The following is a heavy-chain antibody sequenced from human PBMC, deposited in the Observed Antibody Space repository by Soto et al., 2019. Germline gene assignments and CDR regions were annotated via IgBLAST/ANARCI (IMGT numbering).Heavy chain of an antibody. CDR3: VRIRYQLPSSVLWLDP. CDR1: GGFLSESY. Sequence: SETLSLTGAVYGGFLSESYWTWIRQPPGKGLEWIGEINHVGGTTYNPSLKSRVTMSVDTSQNQFSLRLSAVTAADTAMYFCVRIRYQLPSSVLWLDPWGQGTPVTVSS. V-gene: IGHV4-34*01. CDR2: INHVGGT. D-gene: IGHD3-16*01. J-gene: IGHJ5*02.